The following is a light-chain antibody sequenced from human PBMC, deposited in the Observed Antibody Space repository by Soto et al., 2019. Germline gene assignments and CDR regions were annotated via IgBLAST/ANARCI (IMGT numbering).Light chain of an antibody. J-gene: IGKJ1*01. CDR1: QDIRNE. Sequence: AIQMTQSPSSLSASVGDRVTITCRASQDIRNELGWYQQRPGKAPKALIYGASNLQSGAPSRFSGSGFGTDFTLTISSLQPEDFATYYCLQDRNYPRTFGQGTKVESK. CDR2: GAS. CDR3: LQDRNYPRT. V-gene: IGKV1-6*01.